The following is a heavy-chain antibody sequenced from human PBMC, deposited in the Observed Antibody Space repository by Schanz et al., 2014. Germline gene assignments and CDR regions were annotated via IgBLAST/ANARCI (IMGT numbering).Heavy chain of an antibody. CDR2: ISSSGSYT. CDR1: GFTFSDYY. J-gene: IGHJ4*02. Sequence: PGRSLRLSCAASGFTFSDYYMSWIRQAPGKGLEWVSYISSSGSYTNYADSVKGRFTTSRDNGKKSMYLQMNSLRADDSAIYYCAKDHPSSGWPAFDVWGQGTQVTVSS. D-gene: IGHD6-19*01. V-gene: IGHV3-11*05. CDR3: AKDHPSSGWPAFDV.